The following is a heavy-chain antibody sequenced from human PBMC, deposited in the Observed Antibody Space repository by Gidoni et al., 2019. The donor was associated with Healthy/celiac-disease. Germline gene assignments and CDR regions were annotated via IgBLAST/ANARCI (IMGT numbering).Heavy chain of an antibody. J-gene: IGHJ5*02. V-gene: IGHV1-46*03. CDR1: GYTFTSYY. Sequence: QVQLVQSGAEVKKPGASVKVSCKASGYTFTSYYMHWVRQAPGQGLEWMGIINPSGGSTSYAQKFQGRVTMTRDTSTSTVYMELSSLRSEDTAVYYCARDYSGSYKTDWFDPWGQGTLVTVSS. CDR3: ARDYSGSYKTDWFDP. D-gene: IGHD1-26*01. CDR2: INPSGGST.